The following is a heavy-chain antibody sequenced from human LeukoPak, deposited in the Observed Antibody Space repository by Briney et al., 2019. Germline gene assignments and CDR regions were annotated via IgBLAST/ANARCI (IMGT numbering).Heavy chain of an antibody. V-gene: IGHV1-18*01. CDR1: GYSFNSYDTYG. J-gene: IGHJ4*02. CDR3: ARDRTYYGSGSPYSDY. D-gene: IGHD3-10*01. Sequence: ASVKVSCKASGYSFNSYDTYGISWVRQAPGQGLEWMGWISAYNGNTNYAQKLQGRVTMTTDTSTSTAYMELRSLRSDDTAVYYCARDRTYYGSGSPYSDYWGQGTLVTVSS. CDR2: ISAYNGNT.